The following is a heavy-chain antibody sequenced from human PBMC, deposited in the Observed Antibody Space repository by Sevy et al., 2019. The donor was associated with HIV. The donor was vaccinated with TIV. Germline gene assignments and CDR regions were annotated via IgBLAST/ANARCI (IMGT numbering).Heavy chain of an antibody. CDR2: IYYSGST. D-gene: IGHD5-12*01. V-gene: IGHV4-39*01. J-gene: IGHJ5*02. Sequence: SETLSLTCTVSGGSISSSSYYWGWIRQPPGKGLEWIGSIYYSGSTYYNPSLKSRVTISVATSKNQFSLKLSSVTAADTAVYYCARHGGGPYSGHNWFDPWGQGTLVTVSS. CDR3: ARHGGGPYSGHNWFDP. CDR1: GGSISSSSYY.